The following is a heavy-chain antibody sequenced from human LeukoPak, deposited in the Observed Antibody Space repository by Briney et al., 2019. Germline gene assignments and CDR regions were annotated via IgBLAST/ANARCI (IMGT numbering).Heavy chain of an antibody. CDR2: IYYSGST. J-gene: IGHJ4*02. CDR1: GGSISSSSYY. CDR3: ARRDTTDLDY. D-gene: IGHD1-14*01. V-gene: IGHV4-39*01. Sequence: PLETLSLTCTVSGGSISSSSYYWGWIRQPPGKGLEWIGSIYYSGSTYYNPSLKSRVTISVDTSKNQFSLKLSSVTAADTAVYYCARRDTTDLDYWGQGALVTVSS.